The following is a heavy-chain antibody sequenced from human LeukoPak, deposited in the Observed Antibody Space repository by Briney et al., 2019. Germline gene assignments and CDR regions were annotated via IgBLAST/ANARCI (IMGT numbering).Heavy chain of an antibody. D-gene: IGHD3-3*01. Sequence: GRSLRLSCAASGFTFSSYWMHWVRQAPGKGLVWVSRINSDGSSTSHADSVKGRFTISRDNAKNTLYLQMNSLRAEDTAVYYCARDAFGVDKSPFWGQGTLVTVSS. CDR1: GFTFSSYW. CDR3: ARDAFGVDKSPF. V-gene: IGHV3-74*01. CDR2: INSDGSST. J-gene: IGHJ4*02.